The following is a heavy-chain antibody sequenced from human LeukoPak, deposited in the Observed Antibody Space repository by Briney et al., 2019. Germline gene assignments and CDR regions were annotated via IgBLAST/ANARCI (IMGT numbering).Heavy chain of an antibody. CDR2: IYYSGST. Sequence: SETLSLTCTASGRSISSYYWNWIRQPPGKGLEWVGYIYYSGSTNYNPSLKSRVTISVDTSKNQFSLKLSSVTAADTAVYYCARAYYSDYNWFDPWGQGTLVTVSS. CDR3: ARAYYSDYNWFDP. V-gene: IGHV4-59*01. D-gene: IGHD4-11*01. CDR1: GRSISSYY. J-gene: IGHJ5*02.